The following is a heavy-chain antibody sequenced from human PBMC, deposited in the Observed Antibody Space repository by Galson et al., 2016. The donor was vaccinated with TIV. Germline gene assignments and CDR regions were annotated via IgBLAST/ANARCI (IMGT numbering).Heavy chain of an antibody. D-gene: IGHD4-17*01. Sequence: SLRLSCAASGFSVGIYIMSWVRQAPGKGLEWVSGISLSGTTAYYADSVRGRFIISRDNSRYTIYLEMNRLRAEDTAVYYCAKPEGDGDYSLGAAFDFWGQGTMVSVSS. V-gene: IGHV3-23*01. CDR1: GFSVGIYI. CDR3: AKPEGDGDYSLGAAFDF. J-gene: IGHJ3*01. CDR2: ISLSGTTA.